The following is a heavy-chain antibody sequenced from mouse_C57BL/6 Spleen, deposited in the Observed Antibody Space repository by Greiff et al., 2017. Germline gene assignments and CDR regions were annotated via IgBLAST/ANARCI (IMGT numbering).Heavy chain of an antibody. CDR1: GFTFSSYG. J-gene: IGHJ4*01. V-gene: IGHV5-6*02. D-gene: IGHD2-4*01. CDR2: ISSGGSYT. CDR3: ARGGDYDGNYYAMDY. Sequence: EVMLVESGGDLVKPGGSLKLSCAASGFTFSSYGMSWVRQTPDKRLEWVATISSGGSYTYYPDSVKGRFTISRDNAKNTLYLQMSSLKSEDTAMYYCARGGDYDGNYYAMDYWGQGTSVTVSS.